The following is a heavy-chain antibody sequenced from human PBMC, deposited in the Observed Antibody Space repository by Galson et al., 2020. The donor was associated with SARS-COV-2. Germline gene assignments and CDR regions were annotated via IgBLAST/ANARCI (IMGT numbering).Heavy chain of an antibody. D-gene: IGHD5-12*01. CDR2: INTNGGGT. V-gene: IGHV3-64*01. J-gene: IGHJ4*02. CDR3: ARKRDGYNDY. CDR1: GLTLRAYE. Sequence: GGPLRISCAASGLTLRAYEMRWVRQAPGKGLEYVAGINTNGGGTFYGNSVKGRFTISRDNSQNTLYLQMGSLRPEDMGVYYCARKRDGYNDYWGQGTLVTVSS.